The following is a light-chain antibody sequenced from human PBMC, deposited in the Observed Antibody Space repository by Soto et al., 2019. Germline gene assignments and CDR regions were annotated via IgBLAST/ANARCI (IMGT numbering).Light chain of an antibody. J-gene: IGKJ4*01. V-gene: IGKV3-15*01. CDR3: QQYNDWPPLT. CDR1: QSVSSN. Sequence: DIVMTQSPATLSVSPGERATLSCRASQSVSSNLAWYQQKPGQAPRLLIYGASTRATGIPGRFSGSGSWTEFTLTISSLQSEDFAVYYCQQYNDWPPLTFGGGTKVEIK. CDR2: GAS.